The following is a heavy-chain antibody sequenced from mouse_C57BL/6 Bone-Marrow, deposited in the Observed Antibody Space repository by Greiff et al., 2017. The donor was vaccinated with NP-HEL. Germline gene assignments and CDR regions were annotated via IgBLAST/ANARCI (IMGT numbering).Heavy chain of an antibody. Sequence: QVQLQQPGAELVKPGASVKLSCKASGYTFTSYWMHWVKQRPGRGLEWIGRIVPNSGGTKYNEKFKSKATLTGDKPSSPAYMQLSSLTSEYSAVYYCAYYSNYDAMDYWGQGTSVTVSS. D-gene: IGHD2-5*01. CDR3: AYYSNYDAMDY. J-gene: IGHJ4*01. CDR1: GYTFTSYW. CDR2: IVPNSGGT. V-gene: IGHV1-72*01.